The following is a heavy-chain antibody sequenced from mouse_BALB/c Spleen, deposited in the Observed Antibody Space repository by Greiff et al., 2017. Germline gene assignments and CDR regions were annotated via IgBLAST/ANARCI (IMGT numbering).Heavy chain of an antibody. CDR3: ARSYGSSPMDY. Sequence: VQLQQSGPELVKPGASVKMSCKASGYTFTSYVMHWVKQKPGQGLEWIGYINPYNDGTKYNEKFKGKATLTSDKSSSTAYMELSSLTSEDSAVYYCARSYGSSPMDYWGQGTSVTVSS. D-gene: IGHD1-1*01. V-gene: IGHV1-14*01. CDR2: INPYNDGT. J-gene: IGHJ4*01. CDR1: GYTFTSYV.